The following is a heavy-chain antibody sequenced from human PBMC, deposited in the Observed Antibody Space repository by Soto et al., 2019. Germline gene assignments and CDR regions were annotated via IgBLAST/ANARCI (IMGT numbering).Heavy chain of an antibody. D-gene: IGHD2-2*01. CDR1: GGTFSSYA. V-gene: IGHV1-69*13. J-gene: IGHJ5*02. Sequence: ASVKVSCKASGGTFSSYAISWLRQAPGQGLEWMGGIIPIFGTANYAQRFRGRVTITADESTSTAYMELSSLRSEDTAVYYCARDSAAEGWFDPWGQGTLVTVSS. CDR3: ARDSAAEGWFDP. CDR2: IIPIFGTA.